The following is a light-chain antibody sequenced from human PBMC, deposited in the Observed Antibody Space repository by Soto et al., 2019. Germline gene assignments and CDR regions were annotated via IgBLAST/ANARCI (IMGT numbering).Light chain of an antibody. CDR1: SGNIASNY. CDR3: QSYDSSIVV. V-gene: IGLV6-57*04. Sequence: NFMLTQPHSVSESPGKTVTISCTRSSGNIASNYVQWYQQRPGSAPTTVIYEDNQRPSGVPDRFSGSIDSSSNSASLTISGRKTEDEADYYCQSYDSSIVVFGGGTKLTVL. J-gene: IGLJ2*01. CDR2: EDN.